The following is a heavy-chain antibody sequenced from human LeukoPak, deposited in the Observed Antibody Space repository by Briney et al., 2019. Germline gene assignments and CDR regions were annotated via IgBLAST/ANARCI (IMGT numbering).Heavy chain of an antibody. J-gene: IGHJ4*02. CDR2: MNPNNGDT. CDR3: ARGRIRYDDYSSGWFVFFEF. Sequence: GASVKVSCKASGYTFTSYGINWVRQATGQGLEWMGWMNPNNGDTDYAQNFQGRVTMTRDTSMSTAYMELSGLRSEDTALYYCARGRIRYDDYSSGWFVFFEFWGQGSLVTVSS. V-gene: IGHV1-8*02. CDR1: GYTFTSYG. D-gene: IGHD6-19*01.